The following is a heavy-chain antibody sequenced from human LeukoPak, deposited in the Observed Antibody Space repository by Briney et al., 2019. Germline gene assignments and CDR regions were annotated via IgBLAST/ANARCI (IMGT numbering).Heavy chain of an antibody. CDR1: GITLSDYY. V-gene: IGHV3-11*01. D-gene: IGHD3-10*01. CDR3: ARTWGSGSYYDH. Sequence: GGSLRLSCAASGITLSDYYMSWIRQAPGKGLEWVSHISSSGSTIYYADSVKGRFTISRDNAKNSLWLQMNSLRAEDTAVYYCARTWGSGSYYDHWGQGTLVTVSS. CDR2: ISSSGSTI. J-gene: IGHJ4*02.